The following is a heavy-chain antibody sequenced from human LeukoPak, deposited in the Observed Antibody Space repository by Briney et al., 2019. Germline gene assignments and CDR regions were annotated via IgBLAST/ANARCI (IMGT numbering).Heavy chain of an antibody. CDR2: ISKSGTNI. D-gene: IGHD3-10*01. Sequence: GGSLRLSCAASGFIFSSYEMNWVRQAPGKGLEWVSYISKSGTNIYYAASVRGRFTISRDNAKNSLYLQMSGLGAADTAVYYCARGSGSGSYPVWGQGAMATVSS. CDR1: GFIFSSYE. V-gene: IGHV3-48*03. J-gene: IGHJ3*01. CDR3: ARGSGSGSYPV.